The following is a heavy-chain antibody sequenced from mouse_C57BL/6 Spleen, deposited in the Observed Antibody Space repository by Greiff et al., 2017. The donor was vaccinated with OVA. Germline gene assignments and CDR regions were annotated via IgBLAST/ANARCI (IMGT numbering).Heavy chain of an antibody. V-gene: IGHV5-4*01. Sequence: EVQLVESGGGLVKPGGSLKLSCAASGFTFSSYAMSWVRQTPEKRLEWVATISDGGSYTYYPDNVKGRFTISRDNAKNNLYLQMSHLKSEDTAMCYCAREGFAYWGQGTLVTVSA. CDR3: AREGFAY. J-gene: IGHJ3*01. CDR1: GFTFSSYA. CDR2: ISDGGSYT.